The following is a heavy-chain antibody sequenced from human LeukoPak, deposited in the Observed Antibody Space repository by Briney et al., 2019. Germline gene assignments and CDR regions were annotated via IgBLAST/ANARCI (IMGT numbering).Heavy chain of an antibody. CDR3: ARHARYLSRDNWFDA. J-gene: IGHJ5*02. V-gene: IGHV4-39*01. D-gene: IGHD3-9*01. CDR2: LYYSGST. CDR1: GGSISSSNYY. Sequence: SETLSLTCTVSGGSISSSNYYWGWVRKPPGKGLEWIGSLYYSGSTYYNPSLKSRVIISIDMSKNHFSLRLTSVTAADTAVYYCARHARYLSRDNWFDAWGQGTMVTVSS.